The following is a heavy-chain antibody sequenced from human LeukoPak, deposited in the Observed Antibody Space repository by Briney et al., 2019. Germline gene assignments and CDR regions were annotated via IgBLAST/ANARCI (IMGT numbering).Heavy chain of an antibody. CDR1: GFTFSSYA. Sequence: GGSLRLSCAASGFTFSSYAMHWVRQAPGKGLEWVAVISYDGSNKYYADSVKGRFTISRDNSKNTLHLQMNSLRAEDTAVYYCARVGFGESPFDYWGQGTLVTVSS. CDR2: ISYDGSNK. V-gene: IGHV3-30*04. CDR3: ARVGFGESPFDY. D-gene: IGHD3-10*01. J-gene: IGHJ4*02.